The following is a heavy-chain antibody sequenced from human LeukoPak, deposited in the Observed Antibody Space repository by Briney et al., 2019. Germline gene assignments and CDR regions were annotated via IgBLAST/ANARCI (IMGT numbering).Heavy chain of an antibody. J-gene: IGHJ4*02. CDR1: GYSFTIYY. CDR2: ISAYNGKT. Sequence: ASVTVSFKSSGYSFTIYYITWVRQAPGQGLEWMGWISAYNGKTNYAPMLQGRLTMATDTSTSTTYMELGSLRSDDTAFYYCARGLYFHDSRGLDYWGQGTLVTVSS. D-gene: IGHD3-22*01. CDR3: ARGLYFHDSRGLDY. V-gene: IGHV1-18*01.